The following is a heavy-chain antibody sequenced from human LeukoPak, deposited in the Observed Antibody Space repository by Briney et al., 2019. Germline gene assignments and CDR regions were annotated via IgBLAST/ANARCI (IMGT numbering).Heavy chain of an antibody. CDR3: ARARYSSAPFDY. CDR2: IYYSGST. V-gene: IGHV4-59*01. CDR1: GGSISSYY. J-gene: IGHJ4*02. Sequence: SETLSLTCIVSGGSISSYYWSWIRQPPGKGLEWIGYIYYSGSTNYNPSLKSRVTISVVTSKNQFSLKLSSVTAADTAVYYCARARYSSAPFDYWGQRTLNTVSS. D-gene: IGHD6-25*01.